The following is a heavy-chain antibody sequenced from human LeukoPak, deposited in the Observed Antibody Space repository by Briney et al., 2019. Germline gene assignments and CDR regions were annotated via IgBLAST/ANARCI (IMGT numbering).Heavy chain of an antibody. CDR2: ISGYSGNT. Sequence: ASVKVSCKASVYTFTTYSANWVPQAPEQGLEWMGWISGYSGNTNYTQKLQRRVTMTTDTSTSTAYMEQRSLRSEDTAIYYCARGYSSGSDYYFDYWGQGTLVTVSS. CDR1: VYTFTTYS. V-gene: IGHV1-18*01. D-gene: IGHD6-19*01. CDR3: ARGYSSGSDYYFDY. J-gene: IGHJ4*02.